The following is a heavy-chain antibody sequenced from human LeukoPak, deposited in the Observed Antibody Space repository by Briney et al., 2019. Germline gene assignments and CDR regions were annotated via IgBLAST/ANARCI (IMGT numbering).Heavy chain of an antibody. CDR3: ARDPGRRGSYTDY. CDR1: GFTFSSYS. J-gene: IGHJ4*02. CDR2: ISSSSSYI. D-gene: IGHD1-26*01. Sequence: GGSLRLSCAASGFTFSSYSMNWVRQAPGKGLEWVSSISSSSSYIYYADSVKGRFTISRDNAKNSLYLQMNSLRAEDTAVYYCARDPGRRGSYTDYWGQGTLVTVSS. V-gene: IGHV3-21*01.